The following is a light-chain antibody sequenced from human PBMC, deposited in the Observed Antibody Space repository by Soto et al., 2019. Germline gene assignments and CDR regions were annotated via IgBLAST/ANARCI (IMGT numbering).Light chain of an antibody. Sequence: QSVLTQPPSVSGAPGQRVTISCTGSSSNIGAGYDVHWYQQLPGTAPKLLIYGNSNRPSGVPDRFSGSKSGTSASLAITGLQVEDGAAYYGRSYDSSLSAVVFGGGTKLTVL. CDR2: GNS. CDR3: RSYDSSLSAVV. J-gene: IGLJ2*01. CDR1: SSNIGAGYD. V-gene: IGLV1-40*01.